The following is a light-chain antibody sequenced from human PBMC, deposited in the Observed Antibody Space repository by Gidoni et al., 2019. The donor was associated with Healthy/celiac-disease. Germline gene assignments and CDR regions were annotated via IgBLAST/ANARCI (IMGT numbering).Light chain of an antibody. V-gene: IGKV4-1*01. J-gene: IGKJ1*01. CDR2: WAS. Sequence: DIVMTQSPDSLAVSLGERATINCKSSQSVLYSSNNKNYLAWYQQKPVQPPKLLIYWASTRESGVPDRFSGSGSGTDFTLTISSLQAEDVAVYYCQQYYSTPPTFGQGTKVKIK. CDR3: QQYYSTPPT. CDR1: QSVLYSSNNKNY.